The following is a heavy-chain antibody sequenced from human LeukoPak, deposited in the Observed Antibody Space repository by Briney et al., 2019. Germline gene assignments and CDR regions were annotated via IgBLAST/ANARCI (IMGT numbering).Heavy chain of an antibody. CDR1: GFTFSSYG. V-gene: IGHV3-23*01. Sequence: SGGSLRLSCAASGFTFSSYGMSWVRQAPGKGLEWVSGISGSGGTTDYAGSVKGRFTISRDNSKDTLYLQMNSLRAEDTALYYCAKDSDELIAAAFNWFDPWGQGTLVTVSS. CDR2: ISGSGGTT. D-gene: IGHD6-13*01. CDR3: AKDSDELIAAAFNWFDP. J-gene: IGHJ5*02.